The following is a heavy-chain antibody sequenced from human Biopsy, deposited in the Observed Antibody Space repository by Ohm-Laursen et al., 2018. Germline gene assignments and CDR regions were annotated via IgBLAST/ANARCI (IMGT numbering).Heavy chain of an antibody. V-gene: IGHV1-2*02. CDR3: SRVPAYPSIDGYYGLDL. CDR2: INPNSGNA. D-gene: IGHD3-9*01. J-gene: IGHJ6*02. CDR1: GYTFAGYY. Sequence: SVKVSCKASGYTFAGYYLHWVRQAPGHGLEWMGWINPNSGNANYAQSFQGRLTVTRDTSISTAYMELTSLTFDDTAIYYCSRVPAYPSIDGYYGLDLWGQGTTVIVSS.